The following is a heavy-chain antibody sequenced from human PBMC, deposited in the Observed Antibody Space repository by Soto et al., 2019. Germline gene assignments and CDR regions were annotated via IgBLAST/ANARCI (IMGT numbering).Heavy chain of an antibody. D-gene: IGHD1-1*01. CDR3: ARSPPRRGNYYYYYYGMDV. Sequence: ASVKVSCKASGYPSTRYYLHWVRQAPGQGLEWMGIINPSSGATTYAQKFQGRVTMTRETTSSTVYMDLTSLRSEDTAVYYCARSPPRRGNYYYYYYGMDVWG. CDR1: GYPSTRYY. V-gene: IGHV1-46*01. CDR2: INPSSGAT. J-gene: IGHJ6*02.